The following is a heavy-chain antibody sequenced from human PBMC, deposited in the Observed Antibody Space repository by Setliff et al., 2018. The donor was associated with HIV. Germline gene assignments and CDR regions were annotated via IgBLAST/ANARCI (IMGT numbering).Heavy chain of an antibody. CDR1: GYTFTTYS. D-gene: IGHD2-2*03. J-gene: IGHJ4*02. CDR2: INVGKGDT. CDR3: ARDWISGHFFVDF. V-gene: IGHV1-3*01. Sequence: ASVKVSCKASGYTFTTYSIHWVRQAPGQSLEWMGWINVGKGDTKYSQELQGRITITTDTSANTAYMELSGLRSDDTAVYYCARDWISGHFFVDFWGQGTLVTVSS.